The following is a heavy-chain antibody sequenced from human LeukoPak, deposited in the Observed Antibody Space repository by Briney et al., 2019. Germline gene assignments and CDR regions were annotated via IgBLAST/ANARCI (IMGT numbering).Heavy chain of an antibody. CDR1: GGSFSGYY. CDR3: ARSYCSSTSCYSYYYYMDV. Sequence: SETLSLTCAVYGGSFSGYYWSWIRQPPGKGLEWIGEINHSGSTNYNPSLKSRVTISVDTSKNQFSLKLSSVTAADTAVYYCARSYCSSTSCYSYYYYMDVWGKGTTVTVSS. CDR2: INHSGST. V-gene: IGHV4-34*01. D-gene: IGHD2-2*01. J-gene: IGHJ6*03.